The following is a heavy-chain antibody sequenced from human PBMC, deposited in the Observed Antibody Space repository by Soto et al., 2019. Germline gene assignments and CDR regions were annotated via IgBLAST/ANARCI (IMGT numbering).Heavy chain of an antibody. CDR1: GGSISSYY. J-gene: IGHJ6*02. CDR2: IYYSGST. CDR3: ARDRNWKGYSGMDV. D-gene: IGHD1-1*01. Sequence: QVQLQESGPGLVKPSETLSLTCTVSGGSISSYYWSWIRQPPGKGLEWIGYIYYSGSTNYNPSLKRRVTISVGTSKSQFSLKLSSVTAADTAVYYCARDRNWKGYSGMDVWGQGTTVTVSS. V-gene: IGHV4-59*01.